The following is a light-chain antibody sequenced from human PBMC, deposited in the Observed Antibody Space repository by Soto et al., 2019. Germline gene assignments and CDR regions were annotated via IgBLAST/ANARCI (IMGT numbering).Light chain of an antibody. Sequence: IVLTQSPATLSVSPGERATLSCRASQAVGSNLAWYQQRPGQAPRLLIYDASTRATGIPHRFSGGGSGTDFTLTSSSRQSDDFAVYYCQHFNKWPHMPAFGGGTKLAIK. CDR3: QHFNKWPHMPA. J-gene: IGKJ4*01. V-gene: IGKV3-15*01. CDR1: QAVGSN. CDR2: DAS.